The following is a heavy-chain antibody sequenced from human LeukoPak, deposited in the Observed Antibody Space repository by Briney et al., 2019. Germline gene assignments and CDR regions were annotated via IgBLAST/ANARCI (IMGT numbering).Heavy chain of an antibody. CDR2: MNPNSGNT. D-gene: IGHD3-22*01. Sequence: ASVKVSCKASGYTFTNYDINWVRQAPGQGLEWVGWMNPNSGNTGYAQKFQDRVTITRNTSISTAYMELSSLRSEDTAVYYCARLTTFDSYYYDSSGYKIFDYWGQGTLVTVSS. CDR1: GYTFTNYD. CDR3: ARLTTFDSYYYDSSGYKIFDY. V-gene: IGHV1-8*03. J-gene: IGHJ4*02.